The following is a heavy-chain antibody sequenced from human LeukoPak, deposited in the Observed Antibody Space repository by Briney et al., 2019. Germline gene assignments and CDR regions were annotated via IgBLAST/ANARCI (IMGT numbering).Heavy chain of an antibody. CDR1: GYTFTSYA. D-gene: IGHD2-2*01. CDR3: AGSLGYCTSNFCYLKY. J-gene: IGHJ4*02. V-gene: IGHV1-18*01. Sequence: GASVKVSCKASGYTFTSYAMNWVRQAPGQGLEWMGWISAQHGQTEYAPNSQDRVTMTTDTYTNTAYMELRSLRSDDTAVYYCAGSLGYCTSNFCYLKYWGQGTLVTVSS. CDR2: ISAQHGQT.